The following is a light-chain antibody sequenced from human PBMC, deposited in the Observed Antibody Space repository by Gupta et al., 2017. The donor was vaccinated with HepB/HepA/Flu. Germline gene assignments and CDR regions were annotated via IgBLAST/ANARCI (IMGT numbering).Light chain of an antibody. CDR2: WAS. Sequence: DIVMTQSPDSLAVSLGERATINCKSSQSVLYSSNNKNYLAWYQQKPGQPPKLLIYWASTRESGVPDRFSGSGSGTDFTLTISSLQAEDVAVYYCQQDYTTPLTFGRGTKLEIK. J-gene: IGKJ4*01. CDR1: QSVLYSSNNKNY. CDR3: QQDYTTPLT. V-gene: IGKV4-1*01.